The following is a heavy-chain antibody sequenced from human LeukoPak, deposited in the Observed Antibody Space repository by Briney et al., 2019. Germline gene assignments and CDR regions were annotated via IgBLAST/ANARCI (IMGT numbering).Heavy chain of an antibody. CDR2: ISAYNGNT. Sequence: ASVKVSCKASGYTFTSYGISWVRQAPGQGLEWMGWISAYNGNTNYAQKLQGRVTMTTDTSTSTAYMELRSLRSDDTAVYYCARDLGYSSSWYLSFDYWGQGTLVTVSS. V-gene: IGHV1-18*01. CDR1: GYTFTSYG. CDR3: ARDLGYSSSWYLSFDY. D-gene: IGHD6-13*01. J-gene: IGHJ4*02.